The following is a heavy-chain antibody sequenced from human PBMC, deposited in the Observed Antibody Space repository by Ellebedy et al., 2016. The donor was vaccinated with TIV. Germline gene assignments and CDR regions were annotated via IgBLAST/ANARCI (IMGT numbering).Heavy chain of an antibody. D-gene: IGHD1-26*01. Sequence: GGSLRLXCAASGFTFSSYSMNWVRQAPGKGLEWVSSISSSSSSYIYYADSVKGRFTISRDNSKNTLYLQINSLRAEDTAVYYCARDPAGKVPIGVGWFDPWGQGTLVTVSS. CDR2: ISSSSSSYI. CDR1: GFTFSSYS. V-gene: IGHV3-21*01. J-gene: IGHJ5*02. CDR3: ARDPAGKVPIGVGWFDP.